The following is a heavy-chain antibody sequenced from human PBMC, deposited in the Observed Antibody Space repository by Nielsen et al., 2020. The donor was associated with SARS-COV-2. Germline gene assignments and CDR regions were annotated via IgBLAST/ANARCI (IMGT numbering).Heavy chain of an antibody. D-gene: IGHD1-1*01. Sequence: SETLSLTCSVSGGSINSNSHYWGWFRLPPGKGLEWIGSIYYSGSTYYNPSLKSRVTISVDTSKNQFSLRLDSVTAADTAVFYCARGGNLELNFDSWGLGTLVAVSS. CDR1: GGSINSNSHY. V-gene: IGHV4-39*07. CDR2: IYYSGST. J-gene: IGHJ4*02. CDR3: ARGGNLELNFDS.